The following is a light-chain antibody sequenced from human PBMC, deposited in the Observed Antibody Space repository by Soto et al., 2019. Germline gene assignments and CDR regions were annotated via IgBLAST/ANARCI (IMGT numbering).Light chain of an antibody. J-gene: IGKJ1*01. V-gene: IGKV2-28*01. CDR2: LGS. CDR1: ESLLHSIGYKY. Sequence: IVMTQSPLSLSVTPGEPASISCRSSESLLHSIGYKYLDWYLQKPGQSPQLLIYLGSNRASGVPDRFSGSGSGRDFTLKISRVEADDVGVYYCMQGLETPTFGQGTKVEIK. CDR3: MQGLETPT.